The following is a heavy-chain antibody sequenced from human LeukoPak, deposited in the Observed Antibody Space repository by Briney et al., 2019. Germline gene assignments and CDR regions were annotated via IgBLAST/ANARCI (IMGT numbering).Heavy chain of an antibody. J-gene: IGHJ6*02. V-gene: IGHV1-46*01. CDR2: INPSGGST. D-gene: IGHD3-10*01. Sequence: GASVKVSCKASGYTFTSYYMHWVRQAPGQGLEWMGIINPSGGSTSYAQKFQGRVTITADESTSTAYMELSSLRSEGTAVYYCARDWDYYGSGSYSYYYYYGMDVWGQGTTVTVSS. CDR3: ARDWDYYGSGSYSYYYYYGMDV. CDR1: GYTFTSYY.